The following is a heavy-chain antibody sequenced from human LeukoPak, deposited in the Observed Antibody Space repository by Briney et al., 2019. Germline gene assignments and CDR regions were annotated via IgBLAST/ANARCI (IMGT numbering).Heavy chain of an antibody. CDR2: MYPKSGNT. D-gene: IGHD6-19*01. CDR3: ARGIPGIAVAGISRRWFDP. V-gene: IGHV1-8*01. CDR1: GYTFTSYL. J-gene: IGHJ5*02. Sequence: ASVKDSCQATGYTFTSYLINGVRPATGQGLAWMGWMYPKSGNTGYAQKFQGRVTMTRNTSITTAYMELSSLRSEGTAVYYCARGIPGIAVAGISRRWFDPWGQGTLVTVSS.